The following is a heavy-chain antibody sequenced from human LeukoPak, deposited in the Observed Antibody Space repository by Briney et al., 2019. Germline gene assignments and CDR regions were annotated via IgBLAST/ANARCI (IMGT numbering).Heavy chain of an antibody. J-gene: IGHJ4*02. CDR2: IKSKTDGGTT. V-gene: IGHV3-15*07. Sequence: GGSLRLSWAASGFTFSSYWMNWVRQAPGKGLEWVGRIKSKTDGGTTDYAAPVKGRFTISRDDSKNTLYLQMNSLKTEDTAVYYCTTGGNYDFWSGYQYYFEYWGQGTLVTVSS. D-gene: IGHD3-3*01. CDR1: GFTFSSYW. CDR3: TTGGNYDFWSGYQYYFEY.